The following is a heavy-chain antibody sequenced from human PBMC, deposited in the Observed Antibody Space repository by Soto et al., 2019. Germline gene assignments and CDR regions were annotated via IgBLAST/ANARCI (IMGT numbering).Heavy chain of an antibody. D-gene: IGHD6-13*01. J-gene: IGHJ4*02. Sequence: GESLKISCKASGYTFTRYWIGWVRQKPGQGLEWLGVIFPDDSDIRYNPSFRGQVTISADKSVNTVYLQWIGLKASDTAIYYCVRRSAWYHFDSWCQGNRVTVSS. CDR1: GYTFTRYW. CDR3: VRRSAWYHFDS. V-gene: IGHV5-51*01. CDR2: IFPDDSDI.